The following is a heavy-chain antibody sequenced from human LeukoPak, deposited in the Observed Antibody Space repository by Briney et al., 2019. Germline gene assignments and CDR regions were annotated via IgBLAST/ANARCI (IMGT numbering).Heavy chain of an antibody. V-gene: IGHV3-23*01. J-gene: IGHJ6*02. Sequence: GGSLRLSCAASGFTFSSYAMSWVRQAPEKGLEWVSAISGSGGSTYYADSVKGRFTISRDNSKNTLYLQMNSLRAEDTAVYYCAKGVYCSSTSCPYYYYGMDVWGQGTTVTVSS. D-gene: IGHD2-2*01. CDR1: GFTFSSYA. CDR3: AKGVYCSSTSCPYYYYGMDV. CDR2: ISGSGGST.